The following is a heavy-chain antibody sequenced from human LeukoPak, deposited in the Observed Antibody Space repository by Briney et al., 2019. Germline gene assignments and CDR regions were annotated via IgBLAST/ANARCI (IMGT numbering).Heavy chain of an antibody. CDR2: IYYSGST. Sequence: SETLSLTCPVSGGSISSGVYYWRWIRQHPGKGLEWVGYIYYSGSTYYNPSLKSRVTISVDTSKNQFLRKLSSVTAADTAVYYCARGVRWLQLSYFDYWGQGTLVTVSS. CDR1: GGSISSGVYY. V-gene: IGHV4-31*03. J-gene: IGHJ4*02. CDR3: ARGVRWLQLSYFDY. D-gene: IGHD5-24*01.